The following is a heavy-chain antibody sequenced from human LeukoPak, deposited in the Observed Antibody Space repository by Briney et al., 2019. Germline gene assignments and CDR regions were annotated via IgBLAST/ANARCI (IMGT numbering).Heavy chain of an antibody. D-gene: IGHD3-3*01. J-gene: IGHJ4*02. CDR1: GGSISSSSYY. CDR2: IYYSGST. Sequence: SETLSLTCTVSGGSISSSSYYWGWIRQPPGKGQEWIGSIYYSGSTYYNPSLKSRVTISVDTSKNQFSLKLSSVTAADTAVYYCARLGLRSTTEFDYWGQGTLVTVSS. CDR3: ARLGLRSTTEFDY. V-gene: IGHV4-39*01.